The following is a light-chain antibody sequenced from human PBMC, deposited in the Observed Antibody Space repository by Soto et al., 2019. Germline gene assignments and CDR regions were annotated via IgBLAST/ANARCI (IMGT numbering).Light chain of an antibody. CDR3: GTWDSSLSAHV. J-gene: IGLJ1*01. V-gene: IGLV1-51*02. CDR2: ENN. Sequence: QSVLTQPPSVSAAPGQKVTISCSGSSSNIGNNYVSWYQQLPGTAPKLLIYENNKRPSGIPDRFSGSKSGTSATLGITGLQTGDEADYYCGTWDSSLSAHVFGPVTKVTVL. CDR1: SSNIGNNY.